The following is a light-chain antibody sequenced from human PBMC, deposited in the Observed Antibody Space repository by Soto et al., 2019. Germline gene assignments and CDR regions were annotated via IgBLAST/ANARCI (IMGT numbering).Light chain of an antibody. CDR3: SYNTRSRLYV. CDR1: SSDVGGYNY. Sequence: QSALTQPASVSGSPGQSITISCTGTSSDVGGYNYVSWHQQHPGKAPKLMIFEVSYRPSGVSDRFSGSNSGNTASLTTSGPQADDEADYYCSYNTRSRLYVFGTGTKLAGL. J-gene: IGLJ1*01. CDR2: EVS. V-gene: IGLV2-14*01.